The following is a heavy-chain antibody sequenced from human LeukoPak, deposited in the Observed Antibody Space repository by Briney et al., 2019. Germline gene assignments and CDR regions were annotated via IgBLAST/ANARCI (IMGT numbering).Heavy chain of an antibody. D-gene: IGHD2-21*01. J-gene: IGHJ4*02. CDR1: GGSISNYY. CDR2: IYYSGST. V-gene: IGHV4-59*12. CDR3: ARVVGNTNFDS. Sequence: PSETLSLTCTVSGGSISNYYWSWIRQPPGKGLEWIGYIYYSGSTNYNSSLKSRVTISVDKSKSHFSLKVSSVTAADTAVYYCARVVGNTNFDSWGQGALVTVSS.